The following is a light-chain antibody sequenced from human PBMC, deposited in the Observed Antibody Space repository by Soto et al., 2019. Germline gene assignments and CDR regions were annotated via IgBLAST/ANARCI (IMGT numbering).Light chain of an antibody. J-gene: IGKJ1*01. Sequence: AIQMAQSPSSLSASVGDRVTITCRASQGIRNDLAWYQQRPGKAPKLLIYAASHLQSGVPSRFSGSGSGTDFTLTITSLQPEDFATYYCLQEYNYPRTFGQGTRGEIK. CDR3: LQEYNYPRT. CDR2: AAS. V-gene: IGKV1-6*01. CDR1: QGIRND.